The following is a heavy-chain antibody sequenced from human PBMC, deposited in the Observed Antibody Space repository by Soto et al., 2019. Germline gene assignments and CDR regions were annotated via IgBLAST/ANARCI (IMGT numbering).Heavy chain of an antibody. CDR1: GFTFSNYA. CDR2: VSATAGTT. V-gene: IGHV3-23*01. J-gene: IGHJ6*02. Sequence: GGSLRLSCAASGFTFSNYAMSWVRQAPGKGLEWVSLVSATAGTTYYTDSVKGRFTISRDNSKNTLYLQMNSLRAEDTAVYYCARGLRGIWFGELLKRDYYYYGMDVWGQGTTVTVSS. D-gene: IGHD3-10*01. CDR3: ARGLRGIWFGELLKRDYYYYGMDV.